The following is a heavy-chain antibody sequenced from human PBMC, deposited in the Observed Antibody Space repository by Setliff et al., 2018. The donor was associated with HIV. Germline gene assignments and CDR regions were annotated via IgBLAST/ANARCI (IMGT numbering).Heavy chain of an antibody. CDR3: ARVRLTMIMMVDYFDQ. Sequence: PSETLYLTCTVSGGSISSNWWGWIRQPPGKGLEWIGYIYSTGDTNYNPSLKSRVTLSADTSKNQLSLSLTSVTAADTAVYYCARVRLTMIMMVDYFDQWGQGTLVTISS. J-gene: IGHJ4*02. D-gene: IGHD3-22*01. CDR2: IYSTGDT. CDR1: GGSISSNW. V-gene: IGHV4-59*12.